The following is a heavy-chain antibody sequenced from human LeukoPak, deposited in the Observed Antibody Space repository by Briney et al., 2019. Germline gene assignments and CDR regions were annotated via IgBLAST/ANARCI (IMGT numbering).Heavy chain of an antibody. Sequence: GGSLRLSCAASGFTFSTYWMSWVRQAPGKGLEWVANIKQDGSDKFYVDSVKSRFTISRDNAKNSMYLQMNSLRAEDTAVYYCARVLPVASRDYWGQGTLVTVSS. J-gene: IGHJ4*02. CDR3: ARVLPVASRDY. CDR1: GFTFSTYW. D-gene: IGHD2-2*01. V-gene: IGHV3-7*01. CDR2: IKQDGSDK.